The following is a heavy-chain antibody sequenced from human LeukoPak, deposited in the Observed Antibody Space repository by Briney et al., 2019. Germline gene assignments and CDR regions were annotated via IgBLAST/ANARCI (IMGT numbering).Heavy chain of an antibody. CDR3: ARDRGYSSFDY. CDR1: GFTFSNSA. V-gene: IGHV3-23*01. CDR2: ISNAGSGT. Sequence: GGSLRLSCAASGFTFSNSAMTWIRQLPGKGLEWVSTISNAGSGTYYADFVKGRFTIARDNSKNTLFLHMNSLRAEDTALYYCARDRGYSSFDYWGQGTLVTVSS. D-gene: IGHD6-19*01. J-gene: IGHJ4*02.